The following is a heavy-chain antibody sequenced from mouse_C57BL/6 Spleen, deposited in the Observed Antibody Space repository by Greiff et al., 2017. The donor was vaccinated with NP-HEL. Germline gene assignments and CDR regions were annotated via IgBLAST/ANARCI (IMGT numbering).Heavy chain of an antibody. V-gene: IGHV1-59*01. CDR1: GYTFSSYW. D-gene: IGHD1-1*01. J-gene: IGHJ4*01. Sequence: QVQLKQPGAELVRPGTSVKLSCKASGYTFSSYWMHWVKQRPGQGLEWIGVIDPSDSYTNYNQKFKGKATLTVDTSSSTAYMQLSSLTSEDSAVYYCARRNYGSSYAMDYWGQGTSVTVSS. CDR3: ARRNYGSSYAMDY. CDR2: IDPSDSYT.